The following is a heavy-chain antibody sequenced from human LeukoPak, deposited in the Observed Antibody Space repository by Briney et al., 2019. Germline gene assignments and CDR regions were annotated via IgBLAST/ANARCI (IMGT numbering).Heavy chain of an antibody. CDR2: ISGSGGTT. CDR1: GFTFSSYA. J-gene: IGHJ4*02. D-gene: IGHD5-12*01. CDR3: AKAVGGYDYDN. V-gene: IGHV3-23*01. Sequence: PGGSLRLSCAASGFTFSSYAMSWVRQAPGKGLEWVSAISGSGGTTYYADSVKGRFTISRDNSKNPLFLQMNSLRAEDTALYYCAKAVGGYDYDNWGQGTLVTVSS.